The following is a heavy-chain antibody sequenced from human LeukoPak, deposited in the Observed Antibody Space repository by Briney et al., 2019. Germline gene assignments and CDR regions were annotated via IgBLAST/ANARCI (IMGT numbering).Heavy chain of an antibody. Sequence: ASVKVSCKASGYTFTGYYVHWVRQAPGQGLEWLGWISPNSGGTNYAQKFQGRVTMTRDTSIATAYMELNSVTSDDTAVYYCARVRIAVRFVANDAFDIWGQGTMVTVSS. V-gene: IGHV1-2*02. CDR1: GYTFTGYY. CDR2: ISPNSGGT. CDR3: ARVRIAVRFVANDAFDI. J-gene: IGHJ3*02. D-gene: IGHD6-6*01.